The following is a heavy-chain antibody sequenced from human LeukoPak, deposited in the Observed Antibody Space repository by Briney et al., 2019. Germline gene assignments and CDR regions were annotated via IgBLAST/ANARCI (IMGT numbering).Heavy chain of an antibody. Sequence: GGTLRLSCAASGFTFSSYGMSWVRQAPGKGLEWVSAISGSGGSTYYADSVKGRFTISRDNSKNTPYLQMNSLRAEDTAVYYCARPLRLAFDIWGQGTMVTVSS. J-gene: IGHJ3*02. CDR2: ISGSGGST. CDR1: GFTFSSYG. V-gene: IGHV3-23*01. CDR3: ARPLRLAFDI. D-gene: IGHD5-12*01.